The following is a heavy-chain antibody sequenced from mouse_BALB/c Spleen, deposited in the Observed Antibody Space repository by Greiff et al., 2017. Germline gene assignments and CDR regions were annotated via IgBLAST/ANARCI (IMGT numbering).Heavy chain of an antibody. CDR3: ARGYYGNPGAMDY. CDR2: INSNGGST. Sequence: EVMLVESGGGLVQPGGSLKLSCAASGFTFSSYGMSWVRQTPDKRLELVATINSNGGSTYYPDSVKGRFTISRDNAKNTLYLQMSSLKSEDTAMYYCARGYYGNPGAMDYWGQGTSVTVSS. J-gene: IGHJ4*01. CDR1: GFTFSSYG. D-gene: IGHD2-1*01. V-gene: IGHV5-6-3*01.